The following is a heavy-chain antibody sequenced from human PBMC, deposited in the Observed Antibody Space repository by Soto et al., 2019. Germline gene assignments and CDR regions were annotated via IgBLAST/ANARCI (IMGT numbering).Heavy chain of an antibody. J-gene: IGHJ4*02. Sequence: GASVKVSCNASGYTFTSYLISRVRQAPGQGLEWMGWIRAYNGNTNYAQKLQGRVTMTTDTSTSTAYMELRSLRSDDTAVYYCARLSTAVADYYFDYWGQGTLVTVSS. D-gene: IGHD6-19*01. CDR2: IRAYNGNT. CDR3: ARLSTAVADYYFDY. CDR1: GYTFTSYL. V-gene: IGHV1-18*01.